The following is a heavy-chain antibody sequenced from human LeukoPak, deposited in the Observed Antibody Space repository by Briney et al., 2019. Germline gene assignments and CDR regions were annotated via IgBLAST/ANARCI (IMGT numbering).Heavy chain of an antibody. Sequence: GGSLRLSCAASGFTFSSYGMHWVRQAPGKGLEWVAFIRYDGSNKYYADSVKGRFTISRDNAKNTAYVHMNSLRDEDTAVYYCARGGRYAYFLDYWGQGTLVTVSP. CDR2: IRYDGSNK. J-gene: IGHJ4*02. CDR1: GFTFSSYG. D-gene: IGHD3-16*01. V-gene: IGHV3-30*02. CDR3: ARGGRYAYFLDY.